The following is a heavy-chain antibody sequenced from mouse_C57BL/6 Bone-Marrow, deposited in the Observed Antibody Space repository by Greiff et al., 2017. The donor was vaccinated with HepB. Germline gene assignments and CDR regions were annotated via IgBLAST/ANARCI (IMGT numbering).Heavy chain of an antibody. CDR1: GYAFSSSW. CDR3: ANYDYGSSYYAMDY. CDR2: IYPGDGDT. V-gene: IGHV1-82*01. D-gene: IGHD2-4*01. Sequence: QVQLKESGPELVKPGASVKISCKASGYAFSSSWMNWVKQRPGKGLEWIGRIYPGDGDTNYNGKFKGKATLTADKSSSTAYMQLSSLTSEDSAVYFCANYDYGSSYYAMDYWGQGTSVTVSS. J-gene: IGHJ4*01.